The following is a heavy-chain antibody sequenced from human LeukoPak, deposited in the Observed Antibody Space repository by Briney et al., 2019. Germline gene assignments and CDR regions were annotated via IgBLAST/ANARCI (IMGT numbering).Heavy chain of an antibody. Sequence: ASVKVSCKASGYTLTGYYMHWVRQAPGQGLEWMGWINPNSGGTNYAQKFQGRVTMTRDTSISTAYMELSRLRSDDTAVYYCARVVPAAAIRGWFDPWGQGTLVTVSS. J-gene: IGHJ5*02. CDR1: GYTLTGYY. V-gene: IGHV1-2*02. CDR2: INPNSGGT. CDR3: ARVVPAAAIRGWFDP. D-gene: IGHD2-2*01.